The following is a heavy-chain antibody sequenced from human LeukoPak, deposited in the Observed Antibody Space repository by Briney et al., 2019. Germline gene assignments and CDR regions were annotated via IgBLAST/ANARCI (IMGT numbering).Heavy chain of an antibody. CDR3: AKDLSDSKPTYAFDI. CDR1: GFTFSSYA. J-gene: IGHJ3*02. D-gene: IGHD2-21*01. Sequence: GGSLRLSCAASGFTFSSYAMTWVRQAPGEGLQWVSGISGSGTSAYYADSVKGRFTISRDNSKNTLYLQMNSLRAEDTAVYYCAKDLSDSKPTYAFDIWGQGTMVTVSS. CDR2: ISGSGTSA. V-gene: IGHV3-23*01.